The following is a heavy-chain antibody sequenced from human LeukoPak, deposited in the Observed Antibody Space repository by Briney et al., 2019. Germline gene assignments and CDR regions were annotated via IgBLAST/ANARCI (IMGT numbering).Heavy chain of an antibody. CDR2: ISYDGSNK. D-gene: IGHD3-16*02. V-gene: IGHV3-30*04. CDR3: AIIVSGIHCFDI. Sequence: PGGSLRLSCAASGFTFSSYAMHWVRQAPGKWLEWVAVISYDGSNKYYADSVKGRFTISRDNSKNTLYLQMNSLRAEDTAVYYCAIIVSGIHCFDIWGQGTMVTVSS. CDR1: GFTFSSYA. J-gene: IGHJ3*02.